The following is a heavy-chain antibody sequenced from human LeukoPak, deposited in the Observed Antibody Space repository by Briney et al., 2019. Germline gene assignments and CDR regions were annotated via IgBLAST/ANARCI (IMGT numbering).Heavy chain of an antibody. CDR3: ARALYYYDSSGYYTGLDAFDI. CDR1: GYTFTGYY. CDR2: INPNSGGT. J-gene: IGHJ3*02. V-gene: IGHV1-2*02. Sequence: ASVKVSCKASGYTFTGYYMHRVRQAPGQGLEWMGWINPNSGGTNYAQKFQGRVTMTRDTSISTAYMELSRLRSDDTAVYYCARALYYYDSSGYYTGLDAFDIWGQGTMVTVSS. D-gene: IGHD3-22*01.